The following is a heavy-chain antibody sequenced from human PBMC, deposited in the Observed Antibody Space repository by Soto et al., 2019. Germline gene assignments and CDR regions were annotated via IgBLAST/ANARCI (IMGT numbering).Heavy chain of an antibody. V-gene: IGHV4-34*01. J-gene: IGHJ5*01. CDR2: INHSGST. CDR1: GESFSVYY. Sequence: QVQLQQWGAGLLKPSETLSLTCGVYGESFSVYYWSWIRQPPGKGLEWIGEINHSGSTNYNPSLKSQVTISVDTSKNRLSLKLSSVTAADTAVYYCAREKHPWVAVPVRQLKSTWWFDSWGQGTLVTVSS. CDR3: AREKHPWVAVPVRQLKSTWWFDS. D-gene: IGHD6-19*01.